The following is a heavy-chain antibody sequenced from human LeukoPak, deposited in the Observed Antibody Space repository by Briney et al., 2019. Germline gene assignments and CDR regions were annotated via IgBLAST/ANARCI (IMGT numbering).Heavy chain of an antibody. Sequence: ASVKVSCKASGGTFSSYAISWVRQAPGQGLEWMGGIVPMFGTPDYAQKFRGRVTITADESTSTAYMEVRSLISGDTAVYYCARVERAAGTDTYWYFDLWGRGTLVTVSS. V-gene: IGHV1-69*13. J-gene: IGHJ2*01. D-gene: IGHD6-13*01. CDR1: GGTFSSYA. CDR2: IVPMFGTP. CDR3: ARVERAAGTDTYWYFDL.